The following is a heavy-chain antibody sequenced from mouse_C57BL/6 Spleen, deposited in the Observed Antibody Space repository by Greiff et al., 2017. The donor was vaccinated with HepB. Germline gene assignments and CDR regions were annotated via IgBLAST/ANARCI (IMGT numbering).Heavy chain of an antibody. CDR1: GYTFTSYW. J-gene: IGHJ2*01. CDR2: IDPSDSYT. D-gene: IGHD2-5*01. CDR3: ARLYSNYYFDY. Sequence: QVQLQQPGAELVMPGASVKLSCKASGYTFTSYWMHWVKQRPGQGLEWIGEIDPSDSYTNYNQKFKGKSTFTVDKSSSTAYMQLSSLTSEDSAVYYCARLYSNYYFDYWGQGTTLTVSS. V-gene: IGHV1-69*01.